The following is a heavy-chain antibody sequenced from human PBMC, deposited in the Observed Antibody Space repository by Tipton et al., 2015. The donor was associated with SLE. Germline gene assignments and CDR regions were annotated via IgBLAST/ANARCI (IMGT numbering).Heavy chain of an antibody. CDR1: GFTFEDYG. CDR2: ISKNRATL. Sequence: SLRLSCIASGFTFEDYGMHWVRQTPRKGLEWVAGISKNRATLAYADSVKGRFSISRDNVKNTVFLGMNSLRVEDTAVYYCATPTHYYDSLGFSSGAFDIWGRGTSVTVSS. V-gene: IGHV3-9*01. J-gene: IGHJ3*02. D-gene: IGHD3-22*01. CDR3: ATPTHYYDSLGFSSGAFDI.